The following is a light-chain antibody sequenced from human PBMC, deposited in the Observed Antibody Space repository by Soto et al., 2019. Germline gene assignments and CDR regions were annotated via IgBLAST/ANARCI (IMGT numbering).Light chain of an antibody. CDR3: QQYGSSWMYT. Sequence: EVVLTQSPGTLSLSPGERATLSCRASQSVRSSYLAWYQQKHGQAPRLLIYVASSRATGIPDRFSGSGSGTDFTLTISRLEPEDFAVYYCQQYGSSWMYTFGQGTKLEIK. J-gene: IGKJ2*01. V-gene: IGKV3-20*01. CDR1: QSVRSSY. CDR2: VAS.